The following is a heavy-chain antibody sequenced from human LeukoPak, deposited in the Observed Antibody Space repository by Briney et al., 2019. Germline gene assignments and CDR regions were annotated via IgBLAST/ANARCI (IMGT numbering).Heavy chain of an antibody. CDR3: TRSGLTGMRQYPRAAYYYYGMDV. V-gene: IGHV4-34*01. CDR2: MNYSGSTT. CDR1: GGSFSGYH. D-gene: IGHD6-13*01. Sequence: KPSETLSLTCDVYGGSFSGYHWSWIRQSPGKGLEWIGEMNYSGSTTNYNPSLESRVTISVDTSKNQFSLKLTSVTAADTALYYCTRSGLTGMRQYPRAAYYYYGMDVWGQGTAVTVSS. J-gene: IGHJ6*02.